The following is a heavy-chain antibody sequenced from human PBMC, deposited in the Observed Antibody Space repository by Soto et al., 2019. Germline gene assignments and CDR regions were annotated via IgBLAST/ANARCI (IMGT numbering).Heavy chain of an antibody. Sequence: GESLKISCKGSGYSFTSYWIGWVRQMPGKGLEWMGIIYPGDSDTRYSPSFQGQVTISADKSISTAYLQWSSLKASDTAMYYCARLAYYYDSSGSTPYYYGMDVWGQGTTVTVSS. D-gene: IGHD3-22*01. CDR2: IYPGDSDT. CDR1: GYSFTSYW. CDR3: ARLAYYYDSSGSTPYYYGMDV. J-gene: IGHJ6*02. V-gene: IGHV5-51*01.